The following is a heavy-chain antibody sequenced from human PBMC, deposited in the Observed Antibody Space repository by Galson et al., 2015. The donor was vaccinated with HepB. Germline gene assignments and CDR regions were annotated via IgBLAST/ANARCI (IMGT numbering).Heavy chain of an antibody. CDR2: ISYDGSNK. CDR1: GFTFSSYG. J-gene: IGHJ4*02. Sequence: SLRLSCAASGFTFSSYGMHWVRRAPGKGLEWVAVISYDGSNKYYADSVKGRFTISRDNSKNTLYLQMNSLRAEDTAVYYCAKGAGDYGGFDYWGQGTLVTVSS. V-gene: IGHV3-30*18. CDR3: AKGAGDYGGFDY. D-gene: IGHD7-27*01.